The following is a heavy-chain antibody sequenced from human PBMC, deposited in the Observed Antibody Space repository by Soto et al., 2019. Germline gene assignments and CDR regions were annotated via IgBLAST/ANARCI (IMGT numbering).Heavy chain of an antibody. CDR1: GYTFTSYG. V-gene: IGHV1-18*01. CDR3: AKALNPQRLTMLLVITQNWFDP. D-gene: IGHD3-22*01. J-gene: IGHJ5*02. CDR2: ISAYNGNT. Sequence: GPSVKVSCKASGYTFTSYGISWVRQAPGQGLEWMGWISAYNGNTNYAQKLQGRVTMTTDTSTSTAYMELRSPRSDDTAVYYCAKALNPQRLTMLLVITQNWFDPWGQGTLVTVSS.